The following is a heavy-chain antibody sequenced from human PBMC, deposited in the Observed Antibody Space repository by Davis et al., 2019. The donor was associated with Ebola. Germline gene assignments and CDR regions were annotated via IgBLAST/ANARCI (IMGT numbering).Heavy chain of an antibody. V-gene: IGHV1-8*01. Sequence: ASVKVSCKASGYTFSSYDIIWVRQATGHGLEWMGWMNPNSGNTGYARKLQGRVTMTRNTSISTASMELSSLRSEDTAVYYCARRCSDNSAFYRYFDYWGQGTLVTVSS. CDR2: MNPNSGNT. J-gene: IGHJ4*02. CDR3: ARRCSDNSAFYRYFDY. CDR1: GYTFSSYD. D-gene: IGHD3-22*01.